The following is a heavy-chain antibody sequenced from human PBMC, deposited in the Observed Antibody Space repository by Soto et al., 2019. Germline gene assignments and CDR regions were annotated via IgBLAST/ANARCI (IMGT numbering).Heavy chain of an antibody. CDR3: ARGGKPDIVATRGKNWIDP. CDR1: GGTFSSNA. D-gene: IGHD5-12*01. V-gene: IGHV1-69*06. CDR2: IIPIFGTT. Sequence: QVQLVQSGAEVKKPGSSVKVSCKASGGTFSSNAIHWVRQAPGQGLEWMGGIIPIFGTTNYAQKFQGRVTITADKSTSPASMELSSLRSEDTAVYYCARGGKPDIVATRGKNWIDPWGKGTLVTVSS. J-gene: IGHJ5*02.